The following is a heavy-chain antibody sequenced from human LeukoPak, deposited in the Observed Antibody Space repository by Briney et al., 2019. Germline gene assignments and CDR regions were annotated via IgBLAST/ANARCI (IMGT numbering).Heavy chain of an antibody. J-gene: IGHJ4*02. CDR2: IYYSGST. Sequence: TLSLTCTVSGGSISSYYWSWIRQPPGKGLEWIGYIYYSGSTYYNPSLKSRVTISVDRSKNQFSLKLSSVTAADTAVYYCARGFDSKVDYWGQGTLVTVSS. CDR3: ARGFDSKVDY. CDR1: GGSISSYY. D-gene: IGHD4-11*01. V-gene: IGHV4-59*12.